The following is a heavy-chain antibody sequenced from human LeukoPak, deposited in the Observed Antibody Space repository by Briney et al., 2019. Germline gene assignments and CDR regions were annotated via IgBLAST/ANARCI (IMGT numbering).Heavy chain of an antibody. V-gene: IGHV3-30*02. CDR1: GFTFSSYG. CDR3: AKDGPGGIAARRFADY. Sequence: GGSLRLSCAASGFTFSSYGMHWVRQAPGKGLEWVAFIRYDGSNKYYADSVKGRFTISRDNSKNTLYLQMNSLRAEDTAVCYCAKDGPGGIAARRFADYWGQGTLVTVSS. J-gene: IGHJ4*02. CDR2: IRYDGSNK. D-gene: IGHD6-6*01.